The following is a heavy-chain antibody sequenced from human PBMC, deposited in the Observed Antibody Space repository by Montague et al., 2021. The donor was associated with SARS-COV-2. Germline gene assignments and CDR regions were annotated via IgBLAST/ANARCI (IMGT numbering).Heavy chain of an antibody. V-gene: IGHV3-49*04. CDR2: IRGRPYGGTT. J-gene: IGHJ4*02. CDR3: IRYSGSPDY. Sequence: LRLSCAASGFTFGVFAMSWVRQAPGKGLEWVSFIRGRPYGGTTEYAASVKGRFTISRDDSKSIVYLQMNSLRTEDTAVYYRIRYSGSPDYWGQGTLVTVSS. CDR1: GFTFGVFA. D-gene: IGHD1-26*01.